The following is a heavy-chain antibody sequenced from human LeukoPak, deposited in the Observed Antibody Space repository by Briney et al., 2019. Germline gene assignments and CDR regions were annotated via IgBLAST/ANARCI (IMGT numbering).Heavy chain of an antibody. Sequence: GGSLRLSCAASGFTFEDHGMNWVRQAPGKGVEGLSGITWNGGSTVYADSVKGRFTISRDNAKNSLYLQMSSLRAEDTALYYCARDRSYGAFASWGQGTLVTVSS. CDR1: GFTFEDHG. V-gene: IGHV3-20*04. D-gene: IGHD1-26*01. CDR3: ARDRSYGAFAS. CDR2: ITWNGGST. J-gene: IGHJ4*02.